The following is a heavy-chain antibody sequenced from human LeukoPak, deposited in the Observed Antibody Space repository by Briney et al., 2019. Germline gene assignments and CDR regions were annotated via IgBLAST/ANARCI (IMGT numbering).Heavy chain of an antibody. CDR3: TKDPNGDYIGAFDP. CDR2: ITGGHYAT. V-gene: IGHV3-23*01. J-gene: IGHJ5*02. Sequence: PRGSLRLSCAASGFIFSSFAMTWVRQAPGKGLEWVSSITGGHYATYNTDSVKGRFTISSDNAKNTLYLQMNSLRADDTAIYYCTKDPNGDYIGAFDPWGQGTLVTVSS. CDR1: GFIFSSFA. D-gene: IGHD4-17*01.